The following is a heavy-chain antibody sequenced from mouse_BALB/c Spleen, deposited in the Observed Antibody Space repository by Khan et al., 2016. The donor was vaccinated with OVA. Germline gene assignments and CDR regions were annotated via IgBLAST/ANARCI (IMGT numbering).Heavy chain of an antibody. CDR1: GFSLTSHG. J-gene: IGHJ2*01. Sequence: QVQLKQSGPGLVAPSQSLSITCTVSGFSLTSHGVHWVRQPPGKGLEWLGVIWAGGSTNYNSALMSRLSTSKDSSKCQASLKMNRLQTDDTAVDYCARNREPSYFDYWGQGTTLTVSS. CDR3: ARNREPSYFDY. V-gene: IGHV2-9*02. CDR2: IWAGGST.